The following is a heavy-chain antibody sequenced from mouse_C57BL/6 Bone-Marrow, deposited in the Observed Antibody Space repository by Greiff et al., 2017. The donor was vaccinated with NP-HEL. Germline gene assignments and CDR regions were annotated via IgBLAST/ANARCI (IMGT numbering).Heavy chain of an antibody. CDR2: IDPSDSYT. CDR1: GYTFTSYW. D-gene: IGHD1-1*01. Sequence: VQLQQSGAELVMPGASVKLSCKASGYTFTSYWMHWVKQRPGQGLEWIGEIDPSDSYTNYNQKFKGKSTLTVDKSSSTAYMQLSSLTSEDSAVYYCARGTTVVAYYYAMDYWGQGTSVTVSS. V-gene: IGHV1-69*01. J-gene: IGHJ4*01. CDR3: ARGTTVVAYYYAMDY.